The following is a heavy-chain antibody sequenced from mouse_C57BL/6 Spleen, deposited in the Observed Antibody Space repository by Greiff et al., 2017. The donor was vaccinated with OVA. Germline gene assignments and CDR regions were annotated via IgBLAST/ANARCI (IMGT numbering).Heavy chain of an antibody. CDR1: GYTFTSYW. D-gene: IGHD1-2*01. V-gene: IGHV1-64*01. CDR3: ARGNCGSDY. CDR2: IYPNSGST. J-gene: IGHJ2*01. Sequence: QVQLQQSGAELVKPGASVKLSCKASGYTFTSYWMNWVKQRPGQGLEWIGMIYPNSGSTNYHEKFKSKATLTVDKSSSTAYMQLSSLASEDSAIYGYARGNCGSDYWGQGTTLTVSS.